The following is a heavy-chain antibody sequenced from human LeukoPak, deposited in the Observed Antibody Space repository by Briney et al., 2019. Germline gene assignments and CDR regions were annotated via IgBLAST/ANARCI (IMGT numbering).Heavy chain of an antibody. Sequence: ASVKVSCKASGYTFTGYYMHWVRQAPGQGLEWMGWINPNSGGTNYAQKFQGRVTMTRDTSFSTAYMELSRLRSDDSAVYYCAREGRYYYYYMDVWGKGTTVTISS. J-gene: IGHJ6*03. CDR2: INPNSGGT. CDR3: AREGRYYYYYMDV. V-gene: IGHV1-2*02. CDR1: GYTFTGYY.